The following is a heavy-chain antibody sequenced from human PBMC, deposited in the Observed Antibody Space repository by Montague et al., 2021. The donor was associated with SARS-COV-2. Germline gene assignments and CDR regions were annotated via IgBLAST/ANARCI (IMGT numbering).Heavy chain of an antibody. J-gene: IGHJ4*02. CDR3: ASHPVFQQLYS. CDR1: GASVTSINW. CDR2: IQHTGIT. D-gene: IGHD6-13*01. V-gene: IGHV4-4*02. Sequence: SETLSLTCAISGASVTSINWWCWVRQPPGRGLGLIEEIQHTGITNFNPSLRSRVSISLDTSKNQFSLTLNSVTAADTAIYYCASHPVFQQLYSWGQGTLVSVSS.